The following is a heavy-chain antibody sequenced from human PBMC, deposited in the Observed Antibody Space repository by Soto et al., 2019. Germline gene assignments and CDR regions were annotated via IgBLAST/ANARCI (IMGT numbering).Heavy chain of an antibody. J-gene: IGHJ3*02. CDR3: VRYDRINMKPYSPEGFHI. V-gene: IGHV4-39*01. CDR1: GDSISSSNSH. Sequence: SETLSLTCTVSGDSISSSNSHWGWTRQPPGQGLEYIGSVYYGGAIFYSGNIYYNPSLKSRVTISVDTSKNQFSLRLSSVTAADTGVYYCVRYDRINMKPYSPEGFHIWGQGTMVTVSS. D-gene: IGHD3-3*02. CDR2: VYYGGAIFYSGNI.